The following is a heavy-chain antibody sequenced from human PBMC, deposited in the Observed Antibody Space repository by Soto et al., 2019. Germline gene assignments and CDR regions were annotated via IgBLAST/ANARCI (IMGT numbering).Heavy chain of an antibody. J-gene: IGHJ4*02. CDR3: ARDPHPLTYEAYYIAH. Sequence: QVQLVESGGGVVQPGGSLRLSCAASGFSFSTYSMPWVRQAPGKGLEWVAVISSDGSKTYYADSVKGRFTISRDNSKNTLYLLMNSLRPDDTAVYFCARDPHPLTYEAYYIAHWGQGALVTVSS. CDR1: GFSFSTYS. CDR2: ISSDGSKT. V-gene: IGHV3-30-3*01. D-gene: IGHD1-26*01.